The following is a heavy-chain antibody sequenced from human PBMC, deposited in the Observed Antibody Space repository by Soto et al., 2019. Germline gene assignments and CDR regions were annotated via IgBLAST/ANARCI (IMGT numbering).Heavy chain of an antibody. Sequence: QVQLVQSGAEVKKPGSSVKVSCKASGATFSGYAINWVRQAAGQGLEWLGRIVPIFETLNYAERFQGKDAITADESTTTVYMELTNLTHEDTAVYYCVVMGNVAVSNPRSFDYWGQGTQVTVSS. V-gene: IGHV1-69*18. CDR1: GATFSGYA. CDR2: IVPIFETL. J-gene: IGHJ4*02. D-gene: IGHD6-19*01. CDR3: VVMGNVAVSNPRSFDY.